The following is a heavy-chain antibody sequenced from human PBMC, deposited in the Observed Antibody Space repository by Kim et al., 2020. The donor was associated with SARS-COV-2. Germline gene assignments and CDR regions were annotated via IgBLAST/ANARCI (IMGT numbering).Heavy chain of an antibody. J-gene: IGHJ4*02. V-gene: IGHV3-9*01. Sequence: ADSVKGRFTISRDNAKNSLYLQMNSLRAEDTALYYCAKDRRSSLRYYFDYWGQGTLVTVSS. CDR3: AKDRRSSLRYYFDY. D-gene: IGHD3-3*01.